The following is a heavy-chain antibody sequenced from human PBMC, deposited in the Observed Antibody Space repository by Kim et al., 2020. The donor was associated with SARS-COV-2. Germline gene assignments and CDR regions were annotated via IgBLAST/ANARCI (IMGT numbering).Heavy chain of an antibody. CDR3: AREDYGGDARGFDY. Sequence: SQTLSLTCAISGDSVSSNSAAWNWVRQSPSRSLEWLGRTFYRSKWYKEYALSVKSRITINPDTSKNQFSLQLNSVTPEDTALYYCAREDYGGDARGFDYWGQGTLVTVSS. D-gene: IGHD4-17*01. V-gene: IGHV6-1*01. J-gene: IGHJ4*02. CDR1: GDSVSSNSAA. CDR2: TFYRSKWYK.